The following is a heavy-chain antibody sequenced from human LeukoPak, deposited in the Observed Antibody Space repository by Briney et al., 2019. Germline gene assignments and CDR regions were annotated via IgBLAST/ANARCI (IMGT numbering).Heavy chain of an antibody. CDR1: GGSISSYY. D-gene: IGHD6-13*01. Sequence: SETLSLTCTVSGGSISSYYWSWIRQPAGKGLEWIGRIYTSGSTDYNPSLKSRVTVSVDTSKNHLSLKLSSVTAADTAVYYCARGLTAAGSYHAFDIWGQGTMVTVSS. J-gene: IGHJ3*02. CDR3: ARGLTAAGSYHAFDI. CDR2: IYTSGST. V-gene: IGHV4-4*07.